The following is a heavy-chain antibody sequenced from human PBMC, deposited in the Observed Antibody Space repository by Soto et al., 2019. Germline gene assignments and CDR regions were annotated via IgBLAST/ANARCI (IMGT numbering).Heavy chain of an antibody. CDR2: ISYDGSNK. Sequence: QVQLVESGGGVVQPGRSLRLSCAGSGFTFSAYGMDWVRQAPGKGLEWVAVISYDGSNKYYADSVKGRFTISRDNSKNTPYLQMNSLRAEDTAVYYCANDRMGAGVRGYFDYWGQGTLVTVSS. D-gene: IGHD3-10*01. V-gene: IGHV3-30*18. CDR1: GFTFSAYG. J-gene: IGHJ4*02. CDR3: ANDRMGAGVRGYFDY.